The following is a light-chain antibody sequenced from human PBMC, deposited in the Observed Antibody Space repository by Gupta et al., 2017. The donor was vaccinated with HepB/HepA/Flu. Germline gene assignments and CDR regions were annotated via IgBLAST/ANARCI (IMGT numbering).Light chain of an antibody. V-gene: IGKV3-20*01. CDR2: SAS. Sequence: EIVLTQSPGTLSLSPGERATLSCRASQYVSSTYLAWYQQRPGQAPRLRSYSASNRATGIPDRGSGSGSGTDFTLTIRRLEPEDFAVYDCHNYGSYSWTFGQGTEVEIK. CDR3: HNYGSYSWT. J-gene: IGKJ1*01. CDR1: QYVSSTY.